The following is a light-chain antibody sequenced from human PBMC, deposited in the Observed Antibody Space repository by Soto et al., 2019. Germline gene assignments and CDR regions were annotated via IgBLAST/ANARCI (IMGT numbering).Light chain of an antibody. CDR1: QDISDS. J-gene: IGKJ4*01. V-gene: IGKV1-33*01. CDR2: TAS. CDR3: QQYDDRPLT. Sequence: QITQSPSSLSSSVGDIVTITSQASQDISDSLNWYQQKPGKAPKLVIYTASNLETGVPSRFSGSGSGTHFAFTISSLQPEDIATYYCQQYDDRPLTFGGGTKVDIK.